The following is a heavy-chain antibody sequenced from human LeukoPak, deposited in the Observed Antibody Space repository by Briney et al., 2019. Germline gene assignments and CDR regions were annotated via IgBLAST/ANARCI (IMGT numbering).Heavy chain of an antibody. CDR3: ATRRRDGYTRSFDY. J-gene: IGHJ4*02. D-gene: IGHD5-24*01. V-gene: IGHV1-69*13. Sequence: ASVTVSFKASGGTFSIYAISWVRQAPGQGLEGMGGIIPIFGTANYAQKFQGRVTITADESTSTAYMELSSLRSEDTAVYYCATRRRDGYTRSFDYWGQGTLVTVSS. CDR1: GGTFSIYA. CDR2: IIPIFGTA.